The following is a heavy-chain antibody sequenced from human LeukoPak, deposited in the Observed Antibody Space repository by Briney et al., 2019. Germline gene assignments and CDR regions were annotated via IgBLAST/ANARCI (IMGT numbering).Heavy chain of an antibody. CDR2: IHHSGST. CDR1: GYSISRGYH. Sequence: LETLSLICTVSGYSISRGYHWGWIRQPPGKGLEWIGTIHHSGSTYYNPSLKSRVTISVDTSKNQFSLKLSSVTAADTAVYYCARALIVGATQHIDYWGQGTLVTVSS. D-gene: IGHD1-26*01. CDR3: ARALIVGATQHIDY. V-gene: IGHV4-38-2*02. J-gene: IGHJ4*02.